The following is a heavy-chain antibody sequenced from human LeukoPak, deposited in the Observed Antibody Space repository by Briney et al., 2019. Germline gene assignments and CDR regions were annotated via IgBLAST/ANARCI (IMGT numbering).Heavy chain of an antibody. CDR3: ARDNPSGGSSGWTGLDY. Sequence: PGGSLRLSCAASGLTFSSYGMHWVRQAPGKGLEWVAVIWYDGSNKNYVDSVKGRFTISRDNSKNTLYLEMKSLRAEDTAAYYCARDNPSGGSSGWTGLDYWGQGTLVTVSS. CDR1: GLTFSSYG. J-gene: IGHJ4*02. V-gene: IGHV3-33*01. CDR2: IWYDGSNK. D-gene: IGHD6-19*01.